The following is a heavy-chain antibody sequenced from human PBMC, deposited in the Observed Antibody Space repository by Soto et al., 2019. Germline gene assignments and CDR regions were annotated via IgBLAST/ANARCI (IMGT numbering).Heavy chain of an antibody. J-gene: IGHJ4*02. CDR2: FESGGSI. D-gene: IGHD3-10*01. Sequence: GVSLSLSSAASGFSVRTNYMSWVRPAPGKGLEWVSVFESGGSIYYADSVKGRFIISRDNAKNTLYLQMNSLRVEDTAVYYCARAGVTPNFFDYWGQGTLVTVSS. CDR3: ARAGVTPNFFDY. V-gene: IGHV3-53*01. CDR1: GFSVRTNY.